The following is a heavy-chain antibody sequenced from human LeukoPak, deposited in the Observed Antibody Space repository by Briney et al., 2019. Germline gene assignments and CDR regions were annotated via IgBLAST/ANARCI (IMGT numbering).Heavy chain of an antibody. CDR2: ISYDGSNK. CDR3: AKLISPYDY. CDR1: GFTFSSYG. J-gene: IGHJ4*02. Sequence: GGSLRLSCAASGFTFSSYGMHWVRQAPGKGLEWVAVISYDGSNKYYADSVKGRFTISRDNSKNTLYLQMNSLRAEDTAVYYCAKLISPYDYWGQGTLVLVSS. V-gene: IGHV3-30*18.